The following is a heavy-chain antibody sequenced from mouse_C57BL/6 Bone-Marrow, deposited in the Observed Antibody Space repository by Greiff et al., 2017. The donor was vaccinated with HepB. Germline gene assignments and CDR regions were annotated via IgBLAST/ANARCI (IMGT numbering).Heavy chain of an antibody. V-gene: IGHV10-3*01. D-gene: IGHD2-5*01. J-gene: IGHJ1*03. Sequence: DVMLVESGGGLVQPKGSLKLSCAASGFTFNTYAMHWVRQAPGKGLEWVARIRSKSSNYATYYADSVKDRFTISRDDSQSMLYLQMNNLKTEDTAMYYCVHSNYCDWYFDVWGTGTTVTVSS. CDR1: GFTFNTYA. CDR3: VHSNYCDWYFDV. CDR2: IRSKSSNYAT.